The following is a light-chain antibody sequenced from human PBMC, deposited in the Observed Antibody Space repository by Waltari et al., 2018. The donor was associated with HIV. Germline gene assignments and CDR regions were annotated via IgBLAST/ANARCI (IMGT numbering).Light chain of an antibody. CDR1: SSDVGGYNY. V-gene: IGLV2-14*01. CDR3: SSYTSSSTLAVV. CDR2: EVS. Sequence: QSALTQPASVSGSPGQSLTISCTGTSSDVGGYNYVSWYQQHPGQSPKLMIYEVSNRPAGVSHRFSCSKSGNTASLTISGLQAEDEADYYCSSYTSSSTLAVVFGGGTKLTVL. J-gene: IGLJ2*01.